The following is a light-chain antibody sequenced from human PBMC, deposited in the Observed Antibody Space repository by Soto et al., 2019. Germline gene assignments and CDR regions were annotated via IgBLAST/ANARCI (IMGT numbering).Light chain of an antibody. J-gene: IGKJ1*01. V-gene: IGKV1-27*01. CDR2: AAS. CDR1: QGISNY. Sequence: DIPMTQSPSSLSASVGDRVTITCRASQGISNYLAWYQQKPGKVPKLLIYAASTLQSGVTSRFSGSGSGTDFPLTVSSLQPEDVATYCCQQYNSAPRTFGQGIKVDIK. CDR3: QQYNSAPRT.